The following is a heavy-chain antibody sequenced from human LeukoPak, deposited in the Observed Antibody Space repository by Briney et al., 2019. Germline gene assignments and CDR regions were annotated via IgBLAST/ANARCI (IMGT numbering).Heavy chain of an antibody. V-gene: IGHV3-33*01. CDR1: GFTFSSHG. D-gene: IGHD3-10*01. J-gene: IGHJ5*02. CDR2: IWYDGSKT. CDR3: ATVLSYGSLWFEP. Sequence: RGSLRLSCAASGFTFSSHGMQWVRQAPGKGLEWVALIWYDGSKTNYVDSVMGRFTISRDSSKNTLYLQMDNLRVEDTAVYLCATVLSYGSLWFEPWGQGTMVTVSS.